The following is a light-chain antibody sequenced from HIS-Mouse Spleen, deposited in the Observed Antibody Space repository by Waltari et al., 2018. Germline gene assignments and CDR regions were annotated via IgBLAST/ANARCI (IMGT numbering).Light chain of an antibody. CDR3: QQYYSTPPYT. J-gene: IGKJ2*01. V-gene: IGKV4-1*01. Sequence: DIVMTQSPDSLAVSLGERATINCKSSQSVLYSSNNKKYLAWYQQKPGQPPKLLIYWASTRESGVPDLFSGSGSGTDFTLTISSLQAEDVAVYYCQQYYSTPPYTFGQGTKLEIK. CDR1: QSVLYSSNNKKY. CDR2: WAS.